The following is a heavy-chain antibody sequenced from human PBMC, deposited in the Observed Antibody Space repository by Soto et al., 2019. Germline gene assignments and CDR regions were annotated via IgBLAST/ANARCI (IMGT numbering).Heavy chain of an antibody. J-gene: IGHJ4*02. CDR3: AAHDSGGYYAEY. D-gene: IGHD3-22*01. V-gene: IGHV4-39*01. CDR2: IHYSGST. CDR1: GDSVTISDYS. Sequence: QLQLQESGPGLVKPSETLSLTCTVSGDSVTISDYSWGWMRQPPGKGLEWIGSIHYSGSTYYNPSLKSRVTISGDTSKKQFSLKLTSVTAADAAVYYCAAHDSGGYYAEYWGQGTLVTVSA.